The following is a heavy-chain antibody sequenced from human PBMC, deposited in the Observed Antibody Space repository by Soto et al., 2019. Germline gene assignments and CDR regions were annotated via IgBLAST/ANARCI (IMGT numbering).Heavy chain of an antibody. Sequence: PGGSLRLSCAASGFTFSSYGMHWVRQAPGKGLEWVAVISYDGSNKYYADSVKGRFTISRDNSKNTLYLQMNSLRAEDTAVYYCAKDHTAMVTPNYYYYGMDVWGQGTTVTVSS. D-gene: IGHD5-18*01. CDR1: GFTFSSYG. J-gene: IGHJ6*02. CDR3: AKDHTAMVTPNYYYYGMDV. CDR2: ISYDGSNK. V-gene: IGHV3-30*18.